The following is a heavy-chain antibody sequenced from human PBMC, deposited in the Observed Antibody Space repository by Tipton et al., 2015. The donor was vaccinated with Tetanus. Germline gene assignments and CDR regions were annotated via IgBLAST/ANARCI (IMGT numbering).Heavy chain of an antibody. CDR1: FGSTFNSFI. J-gene: IGHJ3*01. Sequence: QLVQSGAEVKMPGDSVKVSCKASFGSTFNSFIITWVRQAPGQGLEWMGWVNPKNGVTDSAQKFQGRVALTRDTSINTAYMELSRLGSDDTAVYYCAFGLAVAGSDALDFWGQGTMVTVSS. CDR3: AFGLAVAGSDALDF. D-gene: IGHD6-19*01. CDR2: VNPKNGVT. V-gene: IGHV1-2*02.